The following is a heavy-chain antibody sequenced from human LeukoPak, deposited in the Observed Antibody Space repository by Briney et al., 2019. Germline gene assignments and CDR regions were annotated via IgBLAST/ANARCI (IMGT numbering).Heavy chain of an antibody. CDR2: ISANDGNT. D-gene: IGHD3-22*01. CDR1: GYTFTSYV. CDR3: ARGGYYDSSGYSLYDY. Sequence: GASVTVSCGASGYTFTSYVMHWVRQAPGQGLEWMGWISANDGNTKYTQKLQGRVTMTTDTSTSTAYMELRSLRSDDAAVYYCARGGYYDSSGYSLYDYWGQGTLVTVSS. J-gene: IGHJ4*02. V-gene: IGHV1-18*01.